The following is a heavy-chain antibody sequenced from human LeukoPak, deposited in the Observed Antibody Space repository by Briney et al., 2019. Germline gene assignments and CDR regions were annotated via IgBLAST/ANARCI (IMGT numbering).Heavy chain of an antibody. CDR1: GFTFSSYG. V-gene: IGHV3-7*03. Sequence: GGSLRLSCAASGFTFSSYGMHWVRQAPGKGLGWVAKIKQDGSEKNHVESVEGRFTISRNNSKNTLYLQMNSLRAEDTALYYCAKDSPSGYDNPNWFDPWGQGTLVTVSS. CDR3: AKDSPSGYDNPNWFDP. D-gene: IGHD5-12*01. CDR2: IKQDGSEK. J-gene: IGHJ5*02.